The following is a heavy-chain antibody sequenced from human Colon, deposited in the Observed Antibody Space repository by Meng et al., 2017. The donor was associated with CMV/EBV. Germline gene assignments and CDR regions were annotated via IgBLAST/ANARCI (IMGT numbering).Heavy chain of an antibody. D-gene: IGHD3-22*01. J-gene: IGHJ5*02. CDR3: ARDPRITMIVVAKDPYWFDP. CDR1: GFTFSSYS. V-gene: IGHV3-21*01. CDR2: ISSSSYI. Sequence: GESLKISCAASGFTFSSYSMNWVRQAPGKGLEWVSSISSSSYIYYADSVKGRFTISRDNAKNSLYLQMNSLRAEDTAVYYCARDPRITMIVVAKDPYWFDPWGQGTLVTVSS.